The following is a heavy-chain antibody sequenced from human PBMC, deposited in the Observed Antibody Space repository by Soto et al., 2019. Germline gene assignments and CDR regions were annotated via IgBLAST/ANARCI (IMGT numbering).Heavy chain of an antibody. CDR3: ARAIPRGSSSGWYVRTDGMDV. CDR2: IYSGGST. Sequence: EVQLVETGGGLIQPGGSLRLSCAASGFTVSSNYMSWVRQAPGKGLEWVSVIYSGGSTYYADSVKGRFTISRDNSKNTLYLQMNSLRAEDTAVYYCARAIPRGSSSGWYVRTDGMDVWGQGTTVTVSS. D-gene: IGHD6-19*01. CDR1: GFTVSSNY. V-gene: IGHV3-53*02. J-gene: IGHJ6*02.